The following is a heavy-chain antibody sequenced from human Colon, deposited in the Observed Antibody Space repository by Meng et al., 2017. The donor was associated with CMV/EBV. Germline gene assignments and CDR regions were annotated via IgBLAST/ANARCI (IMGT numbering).Heavy chain of an antibody. D-gene: IGHD3-10*01. CDR2: ISPGNGER. V-gene: IGHV1-18*01. CDR3: AIRWANGRYWVGFDY. J-gene: IGHJ4*02. CDR1: GSTVFEYG. Sequence: SGSTVFEYGVRWVRQAPGQGLEWLGWISPGNGERHFAQKFQGRLVMTTDTSTSTAYMELGSLRFDDTAVYFCAIRWANGRYWVGFDYWGQGTLVTVSS.